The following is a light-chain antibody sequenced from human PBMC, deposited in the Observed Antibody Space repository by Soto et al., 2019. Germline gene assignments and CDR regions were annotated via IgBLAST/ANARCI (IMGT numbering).Light chain of an antibody. V-gene: IGKV1-5*01. J-gene: IGKJ1*01. CDR2: DAS. CDR1: QSISSW. Sequence: IRMTQSPSTLSASVGDRVTITCRARQSISSWVAWYQPKPGNAPKLLLYDASSLESGVSSRFSGSGSGTEFILTISKQQPDYFAKYYCKQDNSYSWLFGQRTKAEIK. CDR3: KQDNSYSWL.